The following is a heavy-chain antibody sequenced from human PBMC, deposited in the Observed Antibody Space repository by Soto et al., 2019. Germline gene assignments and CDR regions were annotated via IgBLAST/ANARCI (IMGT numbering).Heavy chain of an antibody. Sequence: PSETLSLTCTVSGGSISSYYWSWIRQPPGKGLEWIGDIYYSGSTNYNPSLKSRVTISVDKSKNQFSLKLSSVTAADTAVYYCARGGFDASSGWLNDAFDIWGQGTMVTVSS. D-gene: IGHD6-19*01. CDR2: IYYSGST. J-gene: IGHJ3*02. CDR1: GGSISSYY. V-gene: IGHV4-59*12. CDR3: ARGGFDASSGWLNDAFDI.